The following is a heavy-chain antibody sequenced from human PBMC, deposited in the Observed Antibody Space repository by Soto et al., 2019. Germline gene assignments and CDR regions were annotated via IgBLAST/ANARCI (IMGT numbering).Heavy chain of an antibody. J-gene: IGHJ4*02. CDR2: IYYSGST. CDR1: GGSISSGGYY. D-gene: IGHD3-10*01. V-gene: IGHV4-31*03. Sequence: SETLSLTCTVSGGSISSGGYYWSWIRQHPGKGLEWIGYIYYSGSTYYNPSLKSRVTISVDTSKNQFSLKLSSVTAADTAVYYCARGITAREDYWGQGTLVTVSS. CDR3: ARGITAREDY.